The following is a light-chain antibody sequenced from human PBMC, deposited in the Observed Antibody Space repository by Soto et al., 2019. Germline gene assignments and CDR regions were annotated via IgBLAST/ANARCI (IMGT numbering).Light chain of an antibody. V-gene: IGKV1-5*01. CDR3: QQYENLPT. CDR1: QSISSW. Sequence: DIQMTQSPSTLSASVGDRVTLTCRASQSISSWLAWYQQKPGKAPKLLIYHASNLEAGVPSRFRGSGSGTDFTFTISRLQPEDIATYYCQQYENLPTFGQGTRLEN. CDR2: HAS. J-gene: IGKJ5*01.